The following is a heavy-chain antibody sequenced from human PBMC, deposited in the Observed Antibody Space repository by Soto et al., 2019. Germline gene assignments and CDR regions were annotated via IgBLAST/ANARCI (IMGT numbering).Heavy chain of an antibody. Sequence: PGGSLRLSCAASGFTFSDAYMSWIRQAPGKGLEGVSYISHTSHYMKYSDTVEGRFTVSRDNAKNSLYLHMNSRRAEDTAVYYCANTVGLGPFGHFTLWGRGTLVIVSA. V-gene: IGHV3-11*03. D-gene: IGHD4-17*01. J-gene: IGHJ2*01. CDR1: GFTFSDAY. CDR3: ANTVGLGPFGHFTL. CDR2: ISHTSHYM.